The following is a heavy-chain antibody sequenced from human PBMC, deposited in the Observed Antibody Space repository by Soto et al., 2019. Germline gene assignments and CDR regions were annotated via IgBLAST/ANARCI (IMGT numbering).Heavy chain of an antibody. V-gene: IGHV3-48*03. CDR1: GFTFSSYE. Sequence: LRLSCAASGFTFSSYEMNWVRQAPGKGLEWVSYISSSGSTIYYADSVKGRFTISRDNARNSLYLQMNSLRAEDTAVYYCAREFVVVVAATRGAGWFDPWGQGTLVTVS. CDR3: AREFVVVVAATRGAGWFDP. J-gene: IGHJ5*02. CDR2: ISSSGSTI. D-gene: IGHD2-15*01.